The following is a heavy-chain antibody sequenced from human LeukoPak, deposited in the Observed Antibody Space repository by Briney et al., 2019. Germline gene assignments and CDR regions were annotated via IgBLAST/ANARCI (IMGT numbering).Heavy chain of an antibody. CDR1: GGSISSYY. V-gene: IGHV4-59*08. CDR2: IYYSGST. Sequence: SETLSLTCTVSGGSISSYYWSWIRQPPGKGLEWIGYIYYSGSTNYNPSLKSRVTISADTSKNQFSLKLSSVTAAGTAVYYCARHGTLYSSGWYVDYYGMDVWGQGTTVTVSS. CDR3: ARHGTLYSSGWYVDYYGMDV. D-gene: IGHD6-19*01. J-gene: IGHJ6*02.